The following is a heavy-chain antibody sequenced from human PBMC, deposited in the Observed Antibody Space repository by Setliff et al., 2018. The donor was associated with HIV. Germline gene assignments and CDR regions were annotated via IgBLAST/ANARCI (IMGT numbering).Heavy chain of an antibody. J-gene: IGHJ5*02. CDR1: GGSIRSYY. D-gene: IGHD3-10*01. CDR3: ARDRHYSGLGSYGP. Sequence: PSETLSLTCTVSGGSIRSYYWSWIRQPAGKGLEWIGYIYTSGSTNYNPSLKSRVAISVDTSKNQFSLKLSSVTAEDAAVYYCARDRHYSGLGSYGPWGPGTLVTVSS. V-gene: IGHV4-4*07. CDR2: IYTSGST.